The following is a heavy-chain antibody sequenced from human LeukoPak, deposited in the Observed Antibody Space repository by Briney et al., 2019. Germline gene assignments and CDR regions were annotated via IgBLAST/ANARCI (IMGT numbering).Heavy chain of an antibody. CDR1: GYTFIDDY. Sequence: GASVKVSCKISGYTFIDDYIHWVRQAPGKGLEWVGRVDPGHGRARYAEKLQGRLIITADTSTDTSYMALHHLTPADTAVYSCATDWPSCTNDLCHSYHWGQGTLVIVTS. D-gene: IGHD2-8*01. V-gene: IGHV1-69-2*01. CDR3: ATDWPSCTNDLCHSYH. CDR2: VDPGHGRA. J-gene: IGHJ4*02.